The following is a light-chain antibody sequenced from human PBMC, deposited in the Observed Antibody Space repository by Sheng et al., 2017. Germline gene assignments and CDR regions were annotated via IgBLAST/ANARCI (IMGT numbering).Light chain of an antibody. V-gene: IGKV3-11*01. CDR1: QSVRSF. J-gene: IGKJ1*01. Sequence: EIVLTQSPATLSLSPGERATLSCRASQSVRSFLAWYQQKPGQAPRLLIYDASNRATGIPARFSGSGSGTDFTLTISSLEPEDFAVYYCQQRSNWPRTFGRGTKVEIK. CDR2: DAS. CDR3: QQRSNWPRT.